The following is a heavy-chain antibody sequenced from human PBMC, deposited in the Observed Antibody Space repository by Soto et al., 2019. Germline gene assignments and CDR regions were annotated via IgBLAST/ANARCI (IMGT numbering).Heavy chain of an antibody. CDR1: GYRFTSYW. CDR2: IDPSDSYT. V-gene: IGHV5-10-1*01. CDR3: ARRGYDSSGYSVIRFDP. D-gene: IGHD3-22*01. Sequence: GESLKISCKGSGYRFTSYWISWVRQMPGKGLEWMGRIDPSDSYTNYSPSFQGHVTISADKSISTAYLQWSSLKASDTAMYYCARRGYDSSGYSVIRFDPWGQGTLVTVSS. J-gene: IGHJ5*02.